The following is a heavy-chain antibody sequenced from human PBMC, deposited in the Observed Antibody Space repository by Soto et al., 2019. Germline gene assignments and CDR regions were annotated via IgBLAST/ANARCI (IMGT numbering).Heavy chain of an antibody. V-gene: IGHV4-4*02. J-gene: IGHJ4*02. CDR2: IYHSGRT. CDR1: GGSVSSDYW. Sequence: QVQLQESGPGVVKPSGTLSLTCAVSGGSVSSDYWWSWVRLPPGKGLEWIGEIYHSGRTNYNPSLKSRFTISLDKSKNQLSLILTSVTAADTAVYYCARDRPSYGRNFDYWGQGTLVTVSS. D-gene: IGHD1-26*01. CDR3: ARDRPSYGRNFDY.